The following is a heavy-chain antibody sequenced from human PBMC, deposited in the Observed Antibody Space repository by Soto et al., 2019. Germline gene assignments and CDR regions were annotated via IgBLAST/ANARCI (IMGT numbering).Heavy chain of an antibody. J-gene: IGHJ5*02. CDR2: IIPIFGTP. Sequence: QVQLVQSGADVKKPGSSVKVSCKASGGTFSRNSISWVRQAPGQGLEWMGGIIPIFGTPNYAQKFQGRLTITADESTRTAYMELSSLRSDDTAVYYCARPIQFYFDTSAQSAWFDPWGQGTLVTVSS. CDR3: ARPIQFYFDTSAQSAWFDP. D-gene: IGHD3-22*01. V-gene: IGHV1-69*12. CDR1: GGTFSRNS.